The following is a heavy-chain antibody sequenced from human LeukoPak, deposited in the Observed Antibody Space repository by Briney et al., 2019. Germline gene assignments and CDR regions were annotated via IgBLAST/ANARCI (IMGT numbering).Heavy chain of an antibody. D-gene: IGHD2-15*01. CDR1: GFTFSSYG. CDR3: AKVGVVFYYYYYMDV. V-gene: IGHV3-23*01. CDR2: ISGSGGST. Sequence: GGSLRLSCAASGFTFSSYGMSWVRQAPGKGLEWVSAISGSGGSTYYADSVKGRFTISRDNSKNTLYLQMNSLRAEDTAVYYCAKVGVVFYYYYYMDVWGKGTMVTVSS. J-gene: IGHJ6*03.